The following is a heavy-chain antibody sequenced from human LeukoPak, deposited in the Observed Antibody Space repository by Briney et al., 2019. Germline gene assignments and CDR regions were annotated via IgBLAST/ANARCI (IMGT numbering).Heavy chain of an antibody. CDR2: IYSGGST. CDR3: AKDYDYGLYFDY. Sequence: GGSLRLSCAASEFIVSANYMSWVRQAPGKGLEWVSLIYSGGSTYYADSVKGRFTISRDSSKNILHLQMNTLRAEDTAVYYCAKDYDYGLYFDYWGQGTLVTVSS. CDR1: EFIVSANY. J-gene: IGHJ4*02. V-gene: IGHV3-66*01. D-gene: IGHD3-16*01.